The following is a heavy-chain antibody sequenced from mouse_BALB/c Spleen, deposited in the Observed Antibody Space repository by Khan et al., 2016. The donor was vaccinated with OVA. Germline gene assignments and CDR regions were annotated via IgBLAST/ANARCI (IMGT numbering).Heavy chain of an antibody. CDR2: INTYTGEP. CDR1: GYTFTNSG. V-gene: IGHV9-3-1*01. Sequence: QIQLVQSGPELKKPGETVKISCKASGYTFTNSGMNWVKQAPGKGLKWMGWINTYTGEPTYADDFKGRFAFSLETSASTAYLQINNLKSEDTATYLCARPPDCSYVLVYWGQGTLVTVSS. CDR3: ARPPDCSYVLVY. J-gene: IGHJ4*01.